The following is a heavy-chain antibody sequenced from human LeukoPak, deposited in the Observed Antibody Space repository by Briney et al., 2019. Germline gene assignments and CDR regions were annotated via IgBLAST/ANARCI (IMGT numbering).Heavy chain of an antibody. Sequence: GGSLRLSCAASGFTFSSYAMHWVRQASGKGLEWVGRIRSKVYSYATEYAASVKGRFTFSRDDSKNTAYLQMNSLKTEDTAVYYCSSLSGSYYTLFWGQGTLVTVSS. V-gene: IGHV3-73*01. CDR3: SSLSGSYYTLF. J-gene: IGHJ4*02. D-gene: IGHD1-26*01. CDR2: IRSKVYSYAT. CDR1: GFTFSSYA.